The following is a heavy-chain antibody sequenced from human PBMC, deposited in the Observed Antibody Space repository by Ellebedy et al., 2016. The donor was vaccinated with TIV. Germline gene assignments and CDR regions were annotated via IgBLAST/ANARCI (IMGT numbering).Heavy chain of an antibody. CDR1: GFTFSSYG. V-gene: IGHV3-30*18. CDR2: ISYDGSNK. D-gene: IGHD2-2*01. J-gene: IGHJ4*02. Sequence: GESLKISCAASGFTFSSYGMHWVRQAPGKGLEWVAVISYDGSNKYYADSVKGRFTISRDNSKNTLYLQMNSLRAEDTAVYYCAKGRPLGYCSSTSCYAGYGEHYYFDYWGQGTLVTVSS. CDR3: AKGRPLGYCSSTSCYAGYGEHYYFDY.